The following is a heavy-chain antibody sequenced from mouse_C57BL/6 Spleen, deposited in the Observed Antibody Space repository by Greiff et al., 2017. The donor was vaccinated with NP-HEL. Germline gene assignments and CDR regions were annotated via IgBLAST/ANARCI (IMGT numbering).Heavy chain of an antibody. J-gene: IGHJ3*01. Sequence: EVKVEESGGGLVKPGGSLKLSCAASGFTFSSYAMSWVRQTPEKRLEWVATISDGGSYTYYPDNVKGRFTISRDNAKNNLYLQMSHLKSEDTAMYYCARRGNYDYDWFAYWGQGTLVTVSA. CDR3: ARRGNYDYDWFAY. CDR1: GFTFSSYA. V-gene: IGHV5-4*03. D-gene: IGHD2-4*01. CDR2: ISDGGSYT.